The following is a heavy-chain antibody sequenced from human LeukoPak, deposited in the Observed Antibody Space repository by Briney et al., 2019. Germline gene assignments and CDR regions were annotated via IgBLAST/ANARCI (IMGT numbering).Heavy chain of an antibody. CDR1: GFTFSSYA. V-gene: IGHV3-23*01. Sequence: GGSLRLSCAASGFTFSSYAMSWVRQAPGKGLEWVSGISGSGGSTYHADSVKGRFTISRDNSKNTLYLQMNSLRAEDTAVYYCVKHTGYSYVESYYFDYWGQGTVVTVSS. D-gene: IGHD5-18*01. CDR3: VKHTGYSYVESYYFDY. CDR2: ISGSGGST. J-gene: IGHJ4*02.